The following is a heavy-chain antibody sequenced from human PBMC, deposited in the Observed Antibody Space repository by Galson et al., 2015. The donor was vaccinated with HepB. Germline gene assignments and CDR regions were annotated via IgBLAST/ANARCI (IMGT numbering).Heavy chain of an antibody. CDR2: ISGYSDNI. D-gene: IGHD2-8*01. CDR1: GYTFTKYG. V-gene: IGHV1-18*04. CDR3: ARAHLGYCTNGVCFPYGMDV. J-gene: IGHJ6*02. Sequence: SVTVSCKASGYTFTKYGISWVRQAPGQGLEWMGWISGYSDNIDYAQKLQGRVTMTTDRSTNTAYMELRSLRSDDTAVYYCARAHLGYCTNGVCFPYGMDVWGQGTTVTVSS.